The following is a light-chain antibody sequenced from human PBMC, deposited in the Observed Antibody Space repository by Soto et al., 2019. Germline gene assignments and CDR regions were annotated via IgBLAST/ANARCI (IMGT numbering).Light chain of an antibody. CDR2: DVS. CDR1: SNDVGGYNF. CDR3: SSYAGSYTLV. V-gene: IGLV2-11*01. Sequence: QSALTQPRSVSGSPGQSVTISCTGTSNDVGGYNFVSWYQQHPGKVPKLFIYDVSRRPSGVPDRFSGSKSGNTASLPISGLQAEDEADYYCSSYAGSYTLVFGGGTKLPS. J-gene: IGLJ2*01.